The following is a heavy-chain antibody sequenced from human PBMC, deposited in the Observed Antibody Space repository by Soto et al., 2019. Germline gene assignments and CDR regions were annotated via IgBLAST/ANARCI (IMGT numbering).Heavy chain of an antibody. CDR3: VSGTSFYDVLTGYYVDRWFDP. CDR1: GDSTTSDAYY. Sequence: SETLSFTCSVSGDSTTSDAYYWGWIRQPPGKGLEWLGSIYYSGYTYYNPSLKSRVTISVDRSRNQFSLNLRSVTAADTAVYYCVSGTSFYDVLTGYYVDRWFDPWGQGTLVTVSS. CDR2: IYYSGYT. D-gene: IGHD3-9*01. J-gene: IGHJ5*02. V-gene: IGHV4-39*01.